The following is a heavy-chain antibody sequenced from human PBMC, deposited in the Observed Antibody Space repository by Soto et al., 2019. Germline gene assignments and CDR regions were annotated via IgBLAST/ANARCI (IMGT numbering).Heavy chain of an antibody. D-gene: IGHD2-15*01. CDR2: ISWNSGSI. V-gene: IGHV3-9*01. J-gene: IGHJ6*02. CDR3: AKDISATAAMYSRFGMDV. CDR1: GFTFDDYA. Sequence: GGSLRLSCAASGFTFDDYAMHWVRQAPGKGLEWVSGISWNSGSIGYADSVKGRFTISRDNAKNSLYLQMNSLRAEDTALYYCAKDISATAAMYSRFGMDVWGQGTTVTV.